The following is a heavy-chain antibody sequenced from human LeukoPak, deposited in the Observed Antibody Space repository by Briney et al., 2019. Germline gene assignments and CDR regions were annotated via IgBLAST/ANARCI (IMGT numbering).Heavy chain of an antibody. CDR2: ISYDGSNK. CDR3: ARGDLHYHDSTRRGFDI. Sequence: PGGSLRLSCAASGITVSRYWMSWVRQAPGKGLEWVALISYDGSNKYYADSVKGRFTISRDNSKSTLYLQVSSLRPEDTAVYYCARGDLHYHDSTRRGFDIWGQGTMVTVSS. D-gene: IGHD3-10*01. J-gene: IGHJ3*02. CDR1: GITVSRYW. V-gene: IGHV3-30*03.